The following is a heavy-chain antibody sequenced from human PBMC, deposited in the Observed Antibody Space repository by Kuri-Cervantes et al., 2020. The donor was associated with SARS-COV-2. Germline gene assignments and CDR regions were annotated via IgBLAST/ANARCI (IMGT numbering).Heavy chain of an antibody. V-gene: IGHV3-48*01. CDR1: GFTFSSYS. CDR3: ASRRAGAAAGIWGWFDP. CDR2: ISSSSSTI. J-gene: IGHJ5*02. D-gene: IGHD6-13*01. Sequence: GESLKISCAASGFTFSSYSMNWVRQAPGKGLEWVSYISSSSSTIYYADSVKGRFTISRDNAKNSPYLQMNSLRAEDTAVYYCASRRAGAAAGIWGWFDPWGQGTLVTVSS.